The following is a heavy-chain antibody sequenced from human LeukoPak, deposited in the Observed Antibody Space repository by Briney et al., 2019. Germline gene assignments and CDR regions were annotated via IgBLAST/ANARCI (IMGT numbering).Heavy chain of an antibody. CDR1: VGSTSSGNW. V-gene: IGHV4-4*02. CDR2: IYHNGTH. CDR3: ATAPILRGEGGEHYKYGMDV. J-gene: IGHJ6*02. Sequence: NPSGTLSLTCAVSVGSTSSGNWWTWVRQSPGKGLEWIGEIYHNGTHNYNPSLKSRVTISADTFKNHFSLKLTSVTAADTAVYYCATAPILRGEGGEHYKYGMDVWGQGTTVIVSS. D-gene: IGHD2-2*02.